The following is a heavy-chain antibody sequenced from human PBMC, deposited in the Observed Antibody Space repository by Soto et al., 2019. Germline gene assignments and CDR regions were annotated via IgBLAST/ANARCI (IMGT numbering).Heavy chain of an antibody. V-gene: IGHV3-30-3*01. Sequence: GGSLRLSCAASGFTFSSYAMHWVRQAPGKGLEWVAVISYDGSNKYYADSVKGRFTISRDNSKNTLYLQMNSLRAEDTAVYYCARDVGCSGGSCYFTYNWFDPWGQGTLVTVYS. D-gene: IGHD2-15*01. CDR1: GFTFSSYA. CDR2: ISYDGSNK. J-gene: IGHJ5*02. CDR3: ARDVGCSGGSCYFTYNWFDP.